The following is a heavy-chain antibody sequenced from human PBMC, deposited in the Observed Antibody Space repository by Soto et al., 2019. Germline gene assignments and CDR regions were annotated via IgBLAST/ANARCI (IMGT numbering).Heavy chain of an antibody. Sequence: QLQLQESGPGLVKPSETLSLTCTVSGGSISSSSYYWGWIRQPPGKGLEWIGSIYYSGSTYYNPSLKSRVTISVDTPXXQXSXXLSAVTAADTAVYYCATNGRERELLWFGELLTFDYWGQGTLVTVSS. CDR2: IYYSGST. CDR3: ATNGRERELLWFGELLTFDY. V-gene: IGHV4-39*01. CDR1: GGSISSSSYY. D-gene: IGHD3-10*01. J-gene: IGHJ4*02.